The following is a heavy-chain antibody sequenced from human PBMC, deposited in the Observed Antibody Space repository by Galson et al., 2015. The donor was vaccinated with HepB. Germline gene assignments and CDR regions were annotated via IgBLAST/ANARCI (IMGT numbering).Heavy chain of an antibody. Sequence: SLRLSCAASGFTVSSNCMSWVRQAPGKGLEWVSVIYSGGSTYYADSVKGRFTISRDNSKNTLYLQMNSLRAEDTAVYYCASGLGGHAFDIWGQGTMVTVSS. CDR2: IYSGGST. D-gene: IGHD3-16*01. CDR3: ASGLGGHAFDI. J-gene: IGHJ3*02. V-gene: IGHV3-53*01. CDR1: GFTVSSNC.